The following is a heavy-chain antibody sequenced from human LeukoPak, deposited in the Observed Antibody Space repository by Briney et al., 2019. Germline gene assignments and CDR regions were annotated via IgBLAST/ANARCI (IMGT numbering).Heavy chain of an antibody. J-gene: IGHJ5*02. V-gene: IGHV4-4*07. CDR2: IYTSGST. Sequence: PSETLSLTCTVSGGSISSYYWSWIRQPAGKGLEWIGRIYTSGSTNYNPSLKSRVTMSVDTSKNQFSLKLSSVTAADTAVYYCARDFFKKQMLRCNWFDPWGQGTLVTVSS. D-gene: IGHD4-17*01. CDR1: GGSISSYY. CDR3: ARDFFKKQMLRCNWFDP.